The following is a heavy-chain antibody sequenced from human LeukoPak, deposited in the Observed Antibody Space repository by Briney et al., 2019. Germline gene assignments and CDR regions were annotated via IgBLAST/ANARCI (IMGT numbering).Heavy chain of an antibody. CDR1: GYTFTGYH. CDR3: ARGDKQGNLLGPSGYFDP. CDR2: INPNTGGT. D-gene: IGHD5-18*01. J-gene: IGHJ5*02. Sequence: GASVKVSCKASGYTFTGYHIHWVRQAPGQGLEWMGWINPNTGGTNYAQNFHGRVSMTRDTSITTAYLELTRLTSDDTAVYYCARGDKQGNLLGPSGYFDPWGQGTPVTVSS. V-gene: IGHV1-2*02.